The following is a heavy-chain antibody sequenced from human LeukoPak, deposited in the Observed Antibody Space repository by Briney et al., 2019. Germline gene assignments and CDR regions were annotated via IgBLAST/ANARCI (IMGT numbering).Heavy chain of an antibody. CDR3: ARDLARYDSSGWTLDY. D-gene: IGHD3-22*01. J-gene: IGHJ4*02. CDR2: IIPILGIA. Sequence: SVKVSCKASGGTFSSYANSWVRQAPGQGLEWMGRIIPILGIANYAQKFQGRVTITADKSTSAAYMELSSLRSEDTAVYYCARDLARYDSSGWTLDYWGLGTLVTVSS. V-gene: IGHV1-69*04. CDR1: GGTFSSYA.